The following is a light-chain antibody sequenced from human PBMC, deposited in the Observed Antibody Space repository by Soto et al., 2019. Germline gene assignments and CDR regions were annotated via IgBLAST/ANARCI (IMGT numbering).Light chain of an antibody. CDR3: LQDYDYPRT. CDR1: QGIRNY. Sequence: AIQLTQSPSSLSASVGDRVTITCRASQGIRNYLAWYQQKPGKAPNLLIYLASTLQGGVPSRFSGSGSGTDFTLTISSLQPEDFATYYCLQDYDYPRTFGQGTKVDIK. CDR2: LAS. V-gene: IGKV1-6*01. J-gene: IGKJ1*01.